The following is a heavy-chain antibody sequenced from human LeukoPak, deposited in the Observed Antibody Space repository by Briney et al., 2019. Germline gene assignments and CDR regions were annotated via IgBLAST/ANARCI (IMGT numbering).Heavy chain of an antibody. D-gene: IGHD2-15*01. V-gene: IGHV1-18*01. CDR1: GYTFTSYG. Sequence: ASVKVSCKASGYTFTSYGISWVRQAPGQGLEWMGWISAYNGNTNYAQKLQGRVTMTTDTSTSTAYMELSRLRSDDTAVYYCAREVVVVVAATRFNYMDVWGKGTTVTISS. J-gene: IGHJ6*03. CDR2: ISAYNGNT. CDR3: AREVVVVVAATRFNYMDV.